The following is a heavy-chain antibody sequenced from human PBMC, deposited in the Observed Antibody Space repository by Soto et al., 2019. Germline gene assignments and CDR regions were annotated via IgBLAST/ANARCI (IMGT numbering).Heavy chain of an antibody. V-gene: IGHV3-11*01. CDR1: GFTFSDYY. J-gene: IGHJ6*03. CDR2: ISSSGSTI. Sequence: GGSLRLSCAASGFTFSDYYMSWIRQAPGKGLEWVSYISSSGSTIYYADSVKGRFTISRDNAKNSLYLQMNSLRAEDTAVYYCARARREIAAAGAVMDVWGKGTTVTVSS. CDR3: ARARREIAAAGAVMDV. D-gene: IGHD6-13*01.